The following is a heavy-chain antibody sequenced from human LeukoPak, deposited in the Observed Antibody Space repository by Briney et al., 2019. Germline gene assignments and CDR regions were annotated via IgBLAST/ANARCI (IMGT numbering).Heavy chain of an antibody. CDR2: IYYSGST. CDR1: GGSISSGGYY. Sequence: PSETLSLTCTVSGGSISSGGYYWSWIRQHPGKGLEWIGYIYYSGSTYYNPSLKSRVTISVDTSKNQFSLKLSSVTAADTAVYCCARGPYCSSTSCYRPPGAFDIWGQGTMVTVSS. CDR3: ARGPYCSSTSCYRPPGAFDI. D-gene: IGHD2-2*02. V-gene: IGHV4-31*03. J-gene: IGHJ3*02.